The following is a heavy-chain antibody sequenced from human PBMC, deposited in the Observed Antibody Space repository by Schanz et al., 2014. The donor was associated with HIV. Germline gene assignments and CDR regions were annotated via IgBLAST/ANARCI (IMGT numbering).Heavy chain of an antibody. CDR2: ISSTSTYR. CDR1: GFTFRDSV. J-gene: IGHJ4*02. Sequence: EVQLLESGGNLVHPGGSLRLSCAASGFTFRDSVVSWVRQAPGKGLEWIASISSTSTYRFYAGSVKGRFTISRDNYEDTLYLQMNSLGVDDSAIYYCVKRGSEASSNTWFADSWGQGTLVTVSS. V-gene: IGHV3-23*01. CDR3: VKRGSEASSNTWFADS. D-gene: IGHD3-10*01.